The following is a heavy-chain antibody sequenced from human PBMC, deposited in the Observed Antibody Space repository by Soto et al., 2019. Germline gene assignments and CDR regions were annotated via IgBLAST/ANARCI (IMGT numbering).Heavy chain of an antibody. CDR1: GYTFTSYA. D-gene: IGHD3-22*01. J-gene: IGHJ3*02. Sequence: ASVKVSCKASGYTFTSYAMHWVRQAPGQRLEWMGWINAGNGNTKYSQKFQGRVTITADESTSTAYMELSSLRSEDTAVYYCARGGPYYYDSSGYYYVSGAFDIWGQGTMVTVSS. CDR3: ARGGPYYYDSSGYYYVSGAFDI. V-gene: IGHV1-3*01. CDR2: INAGNGNT.